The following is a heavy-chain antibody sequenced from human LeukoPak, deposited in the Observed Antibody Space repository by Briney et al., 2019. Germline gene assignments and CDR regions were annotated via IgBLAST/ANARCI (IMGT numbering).Heavy chain of an antibody. CDR1: GYSFTTYW. J-gene: IGHJ2*01. CDR3: ARPYSVAGSLWYFDL. D-gene: IGHD6-19*01. CDR2: IDPSDSYT. Sequence: GESLKISCKASGYSFTTYWITWVRQMPGKGLEWMGRIDPSDSYTNYSPSFQGHVTISADKSISTAYLQWSSLKASDTAMYYCARPYSVAGSLWYFDLWGRGTLVTVSS. V-gene: IGHV5-10-1*01.